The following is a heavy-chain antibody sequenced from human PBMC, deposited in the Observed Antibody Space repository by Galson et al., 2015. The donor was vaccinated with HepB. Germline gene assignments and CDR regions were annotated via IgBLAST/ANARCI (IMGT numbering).Heavy chain of an antibody. CDR3: AKELGYCSSTSCDALTNWFDP. CDR1: GFTFDDYA. J-gene: IGHJ5*02. Sequence: SLRLSCAASGFTFDDYAMHWVRQAPGKGLEWVSGISWNSGSIGYADSVKGRFTISRDNAKNSLYLQMNSLRAEDTALYYCAKELGYCSSTSCDALTNWFDPWGQGTLVTVSS. D-gene: IGHD2-2*01. V-gene: IGHV3-9*01. CDR2: ISWNSGSI.